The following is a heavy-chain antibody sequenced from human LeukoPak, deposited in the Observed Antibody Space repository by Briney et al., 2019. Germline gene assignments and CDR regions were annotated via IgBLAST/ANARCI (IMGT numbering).Heavy chain of an antibody. CDR2: INPNSGGT. CDR1: GYTFTGYY. D-gene: IGHD5-18*01. CDR3: ARVDTVNYYYYMDV. V-gene: IGHV1-2*02. J-gene: IGHJ6*03. Sequence: ASVKVSCKASGYTFTGYYMHWVRQAPGQGLEWMGWINPNSGGTNYAQKLQGRVTMTTDTSPSTVYMELSSLISDDTAVYYCARVDTVNYYYYMDVWGKGTPVTVSS.